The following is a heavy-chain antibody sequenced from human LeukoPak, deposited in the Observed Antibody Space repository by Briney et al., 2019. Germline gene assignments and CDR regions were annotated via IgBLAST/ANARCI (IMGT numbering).Heavy chain of an antibody. Sequence: PGGSLRLSCAASGFTFSSYGMHWVRQAPGKGLEWVAVIWYDGSNKYYADSVKGRFTISRDNSKNTLYLQMNSLRAEDTAVYYCARGGSYSLALDYWGQGTLVTVSS. J-gene: IGHJ4*02. CDR3: ARGGSYSLALDY. D-gene: IGHD1-26*01. CDR2: IWYDGSNK. V-gene: IGHV3-33*01. CDR1: GFTFSSYG.